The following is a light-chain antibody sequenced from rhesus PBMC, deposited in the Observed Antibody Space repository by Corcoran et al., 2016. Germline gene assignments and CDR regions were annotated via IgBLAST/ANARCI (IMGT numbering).Light chain of an antibody. V-gene: IGKV3-42*03. CDR1: QSGRSS. CDR3: QQYSNWPFT. J-gene: IGKJ3*01. CDR2: GAS. Sequence: EIVMTQSPATLSLSPGERATLSGRASQSGRSSLAWYQQKLGQAPRLVIYGASTRATGIPDRCSGSGSGTEFTLTFISLVPKYFAFYYCQQYSNWPFTFGPGTKLDIK.